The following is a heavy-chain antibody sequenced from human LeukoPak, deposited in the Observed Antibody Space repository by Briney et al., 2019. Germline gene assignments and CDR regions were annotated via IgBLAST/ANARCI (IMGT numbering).Heavy chain of an antibody. CDR3: ARDPYSGGYGAYYYYYMDV. Sequence: QAGGTLRLSCAASGFTFSSYGMSWVRLAPGKGLEWVSAISGSGGSTYYADSVKGRFTISRDNAENSLYLQMNSLRDEDTAVYYCARDPYSGGYGAYYYYYMDVWGKGTTVTVSS. CDR2: ISGSGGST. D-gene: IGHD6-19*01. J-gene: IGHJ6*03. CDR1: GFTFSSYG. V-gene: IGHV3-23*01.